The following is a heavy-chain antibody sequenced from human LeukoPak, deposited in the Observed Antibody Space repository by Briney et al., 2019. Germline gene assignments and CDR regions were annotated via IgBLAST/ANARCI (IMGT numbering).Heavy chain of an antibody. J-gene: IGHJ4*02. Sequence: GGSLRLSCAASGFTFSSYSMHWVRQAPGKGLEWVAVIWYDGSNKYYADSVKGRFTISRDNSKNTLYLQMNSLRAEDTAVYYCAKPTFSYYYDSSGYSSFDYWGQGTLVTVSS. CDR1: GFTFSSYS. V-gene: IGHV3-33*06. CDR2: IWYDGSNK. CDR3: AKPTFSYYYDSSGYSSFDY. D-gene: IGHD3-22*01.